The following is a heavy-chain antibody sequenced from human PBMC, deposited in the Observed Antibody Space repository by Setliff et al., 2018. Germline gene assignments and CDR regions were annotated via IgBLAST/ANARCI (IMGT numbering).Heavy chain of an antibody. V-gene: IGHV1-18*01. D-gene: IGHD3-22*01. CDR1: GYTFTSYD. CDR2: ISPYNGNT. Sequence: GASVKVSCKASGYTFTSYDINWVRQATGQGLEWLGWISPYNGNTDYVYNVRDRITMATDTSTGTAYMELRSLTSDDSAVYYCARDAPKVVDKFDLWGQGTKVTVSS. J-gene: IGHJ3*01. CDR3: ARDAPKVVDKFDL.